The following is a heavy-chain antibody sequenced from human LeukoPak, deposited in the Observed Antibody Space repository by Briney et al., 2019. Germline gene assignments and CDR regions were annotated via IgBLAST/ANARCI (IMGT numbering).Heavy chain of an antibody. V-gene: IGHV3-21*01. CDR3: ARTITMIVVDVVFDY. J-gene: IGHJ4*02. Sequence: GGSLRLSCAASGFTFSSYSMNWVRQAPGKGLEWVSSISSSSSYVYYADSVKGRFTISRDNAKNSLYLQMNSLRAEDTAVYYCARTITMIVVDVVFDYWGQGTLVTVSS. CDR2: ISSSSSYV. D-gene: IGHD3-22*01. CDR1: GFTFSSYS.